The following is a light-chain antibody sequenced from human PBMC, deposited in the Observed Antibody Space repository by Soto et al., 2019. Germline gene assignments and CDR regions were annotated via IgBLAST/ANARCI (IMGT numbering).Light chain of an antibody. V-gene: IGKV3-20*01. CDR3: QQYGSALFT. J-gene: IGKJ3*01. Sequence: EIVLTQSPGTLSLSPGERATLSCRASQSVSSNYLAWYQQKPGQAPRLLIYGASSRATGIPDRFSGSGSGTDFTLTISRLKPEDCAVYSCQQYGSALFTFGPATKVDI. CDR2: GAS. CDR1: QSVSSNY.